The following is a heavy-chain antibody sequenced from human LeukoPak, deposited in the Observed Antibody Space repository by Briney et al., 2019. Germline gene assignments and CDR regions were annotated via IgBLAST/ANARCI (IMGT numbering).Heavy chain of an antibody. CDR1: GFTFSSYA. Sequence: GGSLRLSCAASGFTFSSYAMSWVRQAPGKGLEWVSAISGSGGSTYYADSVKDRFTISRDNSKNTLYLQMNSLRAEDTAVYYCAKGHLYYYDSSGYSFDYWGQGTLVTVSS. D-gene: IGHD3-22*01. CDR2: ISGSGGST. J-gene: IGHJ4*02. V-gene: IGHV3-23*01. CDR3: AKGHLYYYDSSGYSFDY.